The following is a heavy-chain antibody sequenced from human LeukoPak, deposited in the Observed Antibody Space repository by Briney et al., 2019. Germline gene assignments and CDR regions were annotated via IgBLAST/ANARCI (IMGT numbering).Heavy chain of an antibody. CDR2: INTHTGNP. V-gene: IGHV7-4-1*02. D-gene: IGHD4-17*01. CDR1: GYTFTSYA. CDR3: ARERSEWYGDSSDWYFDL. Sequence: ASVKVSCKASGYTFTSYAMNWVRQAPGQGLEWMGWINTHTGNPTYAQGFTGRFVFSLDTSVSTAYLQISSLKAEDTAVYYCARERSEWYGDSSDWYFDLWGRGTLVTVSS. J-gene: IGHJ2*01.